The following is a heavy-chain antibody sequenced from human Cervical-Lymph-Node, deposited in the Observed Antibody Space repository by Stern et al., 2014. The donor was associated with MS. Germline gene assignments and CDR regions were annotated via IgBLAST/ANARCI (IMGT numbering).Heavy chain of an antibody. V-gene: IGHV1-8*01. CDR1: GYTFTSYD. CDR2: INPNSGNT. D-gene: IGHD5-12*01. Sequence: QVQLVQSGAEVKKPGASVKVSCKASGYTFTSYDINWVRQATGQGLEWMGWINPNSGNTDYAQKFQGRVTMTRNTSISTAYMELSSLRSEDTAMYYCARGMDIVATEIDYWGQGTLVTVSS. CDR3: ARGMDIVATEIDY. J-gene: IGHJ4*02.